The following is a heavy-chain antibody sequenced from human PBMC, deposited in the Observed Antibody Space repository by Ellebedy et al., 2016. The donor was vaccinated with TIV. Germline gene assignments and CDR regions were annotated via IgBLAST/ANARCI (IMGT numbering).Heavy chain of an antibody. CDR1: GFNFSDSH. CDR3: ARGPNQYKYDTSGSSTGGFDL. D-gene: IGHD3-22*01. CDR2: VTSSGGTK. Sequence: GESLKISCAASGFNFSDSHMSWIRQAPGKGLEWVSYVTSSGGTKDSPDSVKGRFTISRDNAKNTLFLQMNSLRAGDTAIYSCARGPNQYKYDTSGSSTGGFDLWGRGTLVTVSS. J-gene: IGHJ2*01. V-gene: IGHV3-11*01.